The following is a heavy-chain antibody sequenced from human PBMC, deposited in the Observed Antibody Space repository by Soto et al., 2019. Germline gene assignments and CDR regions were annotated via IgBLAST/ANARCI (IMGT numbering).Heavy chain of an antibody. J-gene: IGHJ3*02. CDR1: GFTFSSYV. CDR3: AKGVGCTNGVCYRTHDAFDI. D-gene: IGHD2-8*01. V-gene: IGHV3-23*01. Sequence: EVQLLESGGGLVQPGGSLRLSCAASGFTFSSYVMSWVRQAPGKGLEWVSAISGSGGSTYYADSVKGRFTISRDNSKNTLYLQMNSLRAEDTAVYYCAKGVGCTNGVCYRTHDAFDIWGQGTMVTVSS. CDR2: ISGSGGST.